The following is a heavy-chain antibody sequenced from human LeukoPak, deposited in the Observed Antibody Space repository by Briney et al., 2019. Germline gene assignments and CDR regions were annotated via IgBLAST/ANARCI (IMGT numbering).Heavy chain of an antibody. V-gene: IGHV3-21*01. CDR1: GFTFSTSS. D-gene: IGHD3-22*01. CDR2: VSYSSSHI. J-gene: IGHJ4*02. CDR3: ARDVGDSSGYYQFDH. Sequence: GGSLRLSCAASGFTFSTSSMNWVRRSPGRGLEWDSSVSYSSSHIYYADSVKGRFTISRDNAKNSLYLQMSSLKAEDTAVYYCARDVGDSSGYYQFDHSGQGTLVTVSS.